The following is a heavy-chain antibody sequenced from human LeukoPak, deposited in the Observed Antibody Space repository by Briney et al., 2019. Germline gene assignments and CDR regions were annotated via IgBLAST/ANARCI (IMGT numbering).Heavy chain of an antibody. CDR3: ARRMDYYYDMDV. J-gene: IGHJ6*03. CDR1: GGSISSYY. CDR2: IYYSGST. Sequence: SETLSLTCTVSGGSISSYYWSWMRQPPGKGLEWIGYIYYSGSTNYNPSLKSRVTISVDTSKNQFSLKLSSVTAADTAVYYCARRMDYYYDMDVWGKGTTVTVSS. V-gene: IGHV4-59*08.